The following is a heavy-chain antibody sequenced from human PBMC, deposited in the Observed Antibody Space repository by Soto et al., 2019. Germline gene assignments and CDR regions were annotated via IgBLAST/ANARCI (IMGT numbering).Heavy chain of an antibody. CDR3: ARDRGTMVRGVHYYYYYGMDV. Sequence: QVQLVESGGGVVQPGRSLRLSCAASGFTFSSYAMHWVRQAPGKGLEWVAVTSYDGSNKYYADSVKGRFTISRDNSKNTLYLQMNSLRAEDTAVYYCARDRGTMVRGVHYYYYYGMDVWGQGTTVTVSS. CDR2: TSYDGSNK. V-gene: IGHV3-30-3*01. J-gene: IGHJ6*02. D-gene: IGHD3-10*01. CDR1: GFTFSSYA.